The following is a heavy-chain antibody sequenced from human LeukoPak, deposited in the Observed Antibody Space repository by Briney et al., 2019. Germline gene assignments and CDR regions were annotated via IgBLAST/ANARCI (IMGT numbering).Heavy chain of an antibody. CDR2: TYYRSKWYS. J-gene: IGHJ4*02. Sequence: SQTLSLTCAISGDSVSSSTAAWNWIRQSPSRGLEWLGRTYYRSKWYSDFAEYVKSRITIDPDTSKNQFSLRLNSVTPDDTAVYFCARGQTYCGRIFDYWGQGTLVTVSS. CDR3: ARGQTYCGRIFDY. D-gene: IGHD2-21*01. V-gene: IGHV6-1*01. CDR1: GDSVSSSTAA.